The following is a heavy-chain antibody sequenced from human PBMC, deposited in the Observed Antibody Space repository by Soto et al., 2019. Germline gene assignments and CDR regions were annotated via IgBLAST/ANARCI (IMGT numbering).Heavy chain of an antibody. D-gene: IGHD2-15*01. Sequence: GGSLRLSCAASGFTFSSYGMHWVRQAPGKGLEWVAVISYDGSNKYYADSVKGRFTISRDNSKNTLYLQMNSLRAEDTAVYYCAQGLGYCSGGSCLSYYYYYGMDVWGQGTTVTVSS. CDR2: ISYDGSNK. CDR3: AQGLGYCSGGSCLSYYYYYGMDV. V-gene: IGHV3-30*18. CDR1: GFTFSSYG. J-gene: IGHJ6*02.